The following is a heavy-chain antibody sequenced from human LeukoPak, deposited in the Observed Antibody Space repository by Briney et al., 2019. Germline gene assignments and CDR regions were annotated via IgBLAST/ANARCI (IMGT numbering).Heavy chain of an antibody. CDR1: GFTFSNAW. CDR3: TTDYYGSGSYYTSSDY. CDR2: IKSKTDGGTT. Sequence: PGGSLRLSCAASGFTFSNAWMSWVRQAPGKGLEWVGRIKSKTDGGTTDYAAPVKGRFTISRDDSKNTLYLQMNSLKTEDTAVYYCTTDYYGSGSYYTSSDYWGQGTMVTVSS. D-gene: IGHD3-10*01. J-gene: IGHJ4*02. V-gene: IGHV3-15*01.